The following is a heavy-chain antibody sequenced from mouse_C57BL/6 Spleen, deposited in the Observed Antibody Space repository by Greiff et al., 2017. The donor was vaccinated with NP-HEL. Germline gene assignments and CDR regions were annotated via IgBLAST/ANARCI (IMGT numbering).Heavy chain of an antibody. D-gene: IGHD1-1*01. CDR3: ARGGFYYYGSSYNAMDY. J-gene: IGHJ4*01. Sequence: EVQLQQSGPGMVKPSQSLSLTCTVTGYSITSGYDWHWIRHFPGNKLEWMGYISYSGSTNYNPSLKSRISITYDTSKNHFFLKLNSVTTEDTATYYCARGGFYYYGSSYNAMDYWGQGTSVTVSS. CDR2: ISYSGST. CDR1: GYSITSGYD. V-gene: IGHV3-1*01.